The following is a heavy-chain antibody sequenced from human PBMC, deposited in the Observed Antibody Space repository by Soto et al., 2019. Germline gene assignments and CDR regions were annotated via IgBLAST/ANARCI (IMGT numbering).Heavy chain of an antibody. CDR3: ARVFLDRFDY. CDR2: ISSSSSYI. V-gene: IGHV3-21*01. J-gene: IGHJ4*02. CDR1: VFTCSSYS. D-gene: IGHD3-3*01. Sequence: PRWSLRLSCSASVFTCSSYSMNWFRQAPGKGLEWVSSISSSSSYIYYADSVKGRFTISRDNAKNSLYLQMNSLRAEDAAVYYCARVFLDRFDYWGQGTLVTVSS.